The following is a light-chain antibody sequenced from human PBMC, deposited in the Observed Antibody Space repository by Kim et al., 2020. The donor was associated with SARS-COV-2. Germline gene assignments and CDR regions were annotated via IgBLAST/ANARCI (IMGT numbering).Light chain of an antibody. V-gene: IGKV1-39*01. CDR2: AAS. Sequence: ASVGDRVTIAGRASLSISNYLNWYQQKPGKAPKVLIYAASTFQSGVPSRFSGSGSGTDFSLTISSLQPEDFATYYCQQSYTAPRDTFGQGTKLEI. J-gene: IGKJ2*01. CDR1: LSISNY. CDR3: QQSYTAPRDT.